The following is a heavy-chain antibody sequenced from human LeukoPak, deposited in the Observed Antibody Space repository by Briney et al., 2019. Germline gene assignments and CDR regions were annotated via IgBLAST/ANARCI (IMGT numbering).Heavy chain of an antibody. Sequence: QASETLSLTCTVSGDSITSFNWAWIRQPAGKGLEWMGQIRASSGTNYNPSLKSRLTMSVDTSKRQISLNLASVTAADTAAYYCARDLHNLGWVDPWGQGILVIVSS. V-gene: IGHV4-4*07. CDR2: IRASSGT. CDR3: ARDLHNLGWVDP. CDR1: GDSITSFN. J-gene: IGHJ5*02.